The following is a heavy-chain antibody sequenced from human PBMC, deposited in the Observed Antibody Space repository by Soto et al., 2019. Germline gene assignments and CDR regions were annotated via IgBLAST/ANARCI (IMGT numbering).Heavy chain of an antibody. J-gene: IGHJ6*02. Sequence: PGGSLRLSCAASGFTFSNAWMSWVRQAPGKGLEWVGRIKSKTDGGTTDYAAPVKGRFTISRDDSKNTLYLQMNSLKTEDTAVYYCARLSGDHSAFFSYGMDAWGQGTTVTVSS. CDR3: ARLSGDHSAFFSYGMDA. CDR1: GFTFSNAW. D-gene: IGHD2-21*01. CDR2: IKSKTDGGTT. V-gene: IGHV3-15*01.